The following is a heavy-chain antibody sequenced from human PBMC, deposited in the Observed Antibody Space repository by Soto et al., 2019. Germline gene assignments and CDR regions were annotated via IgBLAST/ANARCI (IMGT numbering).Heavy chain of an antibody. V-gene: IGHV1-46*01. D-gene: IGHD2-21*02. J-gene: IGHJ4*02. CDR1: GNTFTNYY. Sequence: ASVKVSCKASGNTFTNYYIHWVRQAPGQGLEWMGTINPSGGHTTYAQKFLGRVTMTRDTSTSTLYMELASLRSEDTAVYYCARGGHVVVVTAAFDYWGQGTLVTVSS. CDR3: ARGGHVVVVTAAFDY. CDR2: INPSGGHT.